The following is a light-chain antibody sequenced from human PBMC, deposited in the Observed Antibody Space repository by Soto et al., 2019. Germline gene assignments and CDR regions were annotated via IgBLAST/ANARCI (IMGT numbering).Light chain of an antibody. J-gene: IGLJ2*01. V-gene: IGLV2-14*01. Sequence: QSALTQPASVSGSPGQSITISCTGTSSDVGGYNYVSWYQQHPGKAPKLMIYEVTNRPSGVSNRFSGSKSGNTASLIISGLRAEDEADYYCASYTSSNTLVIGGGTKVTVL. CDR3: ASYTSSNTLV. CDR2: EVT. CDR1: SSDVGGYNY.